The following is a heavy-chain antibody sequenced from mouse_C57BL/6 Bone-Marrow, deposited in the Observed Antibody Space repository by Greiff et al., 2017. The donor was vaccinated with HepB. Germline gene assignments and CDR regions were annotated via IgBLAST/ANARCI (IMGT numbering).Heavy chain of an antibody. Sequence: LQLQQSGAELARPGASVKLSCKASGYTFTSYGISWVKQRTGQGLEWIGEIYPRSGNTYYNEKFKGKATLTADKSSSTAYMELRSLTSEDSAVYFCGGGSSYWYFDVWGTGTTVTVSS. CDR2: IYPRSGNT. CDR3: GGGSSYWYFDV. J-gene: IGHJ1*03. D-gene: IGHD1-1*01. CDR1: GYTFTSYG. V-gene: IGHV1-81*01.